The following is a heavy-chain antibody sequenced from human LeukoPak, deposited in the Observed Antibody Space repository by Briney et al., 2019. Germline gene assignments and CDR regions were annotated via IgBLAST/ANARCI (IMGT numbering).Heavy chain of an antibody. CDR3: ARMAPNAEYFQH. Sequence: ASVTVSCKASGGTFSSYAISWVRQAPGQGLEWMGGIIPIFGTANYAQKFQGRVTITADESTSTAYMELSSLRSEDTAVYYCARMAPNAEYFQHWGQGTLVTVSS. CDR2: IIPIFGTA. CDR1: GGTFSSYA. D-gene: IGHD5-24*01. J-gene: IGHJ1*01. V-gene: IGHV1-69*01.